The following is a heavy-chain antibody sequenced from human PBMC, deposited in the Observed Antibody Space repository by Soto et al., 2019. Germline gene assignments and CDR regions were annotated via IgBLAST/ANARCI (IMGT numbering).Heavy chain of an antibody. CDR3: ARVISSAWPYYFDY. CDR2: IYYSGST. Sequence: PSETLSLTCTVSGGSVSSGSYYWSWIRQPPGEGLEWIGYIYYSGSTNYNPSLKSRATISVDTSKNQFSLKLSSVTAADTAVYYRARVISSAWPYYFDYWGQGTLVTVSS. V-gene: IGHV4-61*01. D-gene: IGHD6-19*01. CDR1: GGSVSSGSYY. J-gene: IGHJ4*02.